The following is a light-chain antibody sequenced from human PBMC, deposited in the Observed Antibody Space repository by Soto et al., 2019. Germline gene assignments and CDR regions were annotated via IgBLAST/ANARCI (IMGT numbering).Light chain of an antibody. Sequence: DIQMTQSPSTLSASVGDRVTITCRASQSISSWLAWYQQKPGKAPKLLIYDASNLEGGVPSRFSGSGSGTEFTLTISSLQPDDFATYYCQQYNSYSLWTFGQGTKVDIK. CDR3: QQYNSYSLWT. J-gene: IGKJ1*01. CDR2: DAS. V-gene: IGKV1-5*01. CDR1: QSISSW.